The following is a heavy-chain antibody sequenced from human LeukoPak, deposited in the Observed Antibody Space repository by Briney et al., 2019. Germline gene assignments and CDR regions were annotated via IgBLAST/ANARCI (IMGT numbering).Heavy chain of an antibody. D-gene: IGHD5-12*01. Sequence: PGGSLRLSCAASGFTFSSYSMNWVRQAPGKGLEWVSSISSSSCSIYYADSVKGRFTISRDSAKNSLYLLMNSLRAEDTAVYYCARDKDSGYDRIFDYWGQGTLVTVSS. CDR2: ISSSSCSI. CDR1: GFTFSSYS. V-gene: IGHV3-21*01. J-gene: IGHJ4*02. CDR3: ARDKDSGYDRIFDY.